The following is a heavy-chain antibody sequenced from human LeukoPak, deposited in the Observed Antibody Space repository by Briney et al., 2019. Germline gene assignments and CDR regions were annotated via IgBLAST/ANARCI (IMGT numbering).Heavy chain of an antibody. Sequence: GGSLRLSCAASGFTFSTYDMHWVRQATGKGLEWVSSIGTAGDTYYGGSVKGRFTISRDTAKTSLYLQMNSLRAGDTAVYYCARGSGRYDYWGQGTLVTVSS. CDR3: ARGSGRYDY. CDR2: IGTAGDT. D-gene: IGHD3-3*01. CDR1: GFTFSTYD. V-gene: IGHV3-13*01. J-gene: IGHJ4*02.